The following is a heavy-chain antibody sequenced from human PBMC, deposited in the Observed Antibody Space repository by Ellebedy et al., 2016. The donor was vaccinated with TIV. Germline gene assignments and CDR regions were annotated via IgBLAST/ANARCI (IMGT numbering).Heavy chain of an antibody. CDR3: VRYVAALDI. J-gene: IGHJ3*02. D-gene: IGHD3-16*01. Sequence: PGGSLRLSCAGSGFTFSSYWMSWVRQAPGKGLEWVANINKDGSEKYYVDSVKGRFTISRDNAKKSLYLQMNSLRAEDTAVYYCVRYVAALDIWGQGTMVTVSS. V-gene: IGHV3-7*03. CDR2: INKDGSEK. CDR1: GFTFSSYW.